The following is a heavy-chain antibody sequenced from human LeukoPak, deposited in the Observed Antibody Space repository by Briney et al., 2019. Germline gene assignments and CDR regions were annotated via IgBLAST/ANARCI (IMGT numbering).Heavy chain of an antibody. CDR1: GFTFNNYG. V-gene: IGHV3-23*01. CDR3: ARKRIGDGYNYAY. J-gene: IGHJ4*02. Sequence: GVSRRLPCTASGFTFNNYGMSWVRQAPEEGLEWFSAISGSGCSTFYADSAKGRFTISNDNSKNTLYLQMNSQRAEETAAYYCARKRIGDGYNYAYWGQGTLATVSS. D-gene: IGHD5-24*01. CDR2: ISGSGCST.